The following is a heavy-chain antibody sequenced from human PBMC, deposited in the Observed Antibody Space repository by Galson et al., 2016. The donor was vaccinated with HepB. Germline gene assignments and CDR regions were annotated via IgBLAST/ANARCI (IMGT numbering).Heavy chain of an antibody. Sequence: SETLSLTCVVSGGSITSNHWWTWVRQPPGKGLEWIGKVFYTGSTVSHPSLKSRVTTSLDRSQNQFSLKLTSVTAADTAVYYCAREDYFHYGVDVWGQGTTVTAS. J-gene: IGHJ6*02. CDR1: GGSITSNHW. CDR2: VFYTGST. V-gene: IGHV4-4*02. CDR3: AREDYFHYGVDV.